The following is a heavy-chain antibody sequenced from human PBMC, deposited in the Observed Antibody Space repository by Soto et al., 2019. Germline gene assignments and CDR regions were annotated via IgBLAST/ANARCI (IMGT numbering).Heavy chain of an antibody. D-gene: IGHD2-21*02. CDR1: GFTFTDYY. J-gene: IGHJ4*02. Sequence: QVQLVQSGAEVKKPGASVKVSCKASGFTFTDYYMHWVRQAPGQGLEWMVMINPRGGRTTYAQKFQGRVTVTRDTSSRIVYMEVTTLRFDDTAVYYCARGSGVVTAVLAYWGQGTLITVSS. V-gene: IGHV1-46*01. CDR3: ARGSGVVTAVLAY. CDR2: INPRGGRT.